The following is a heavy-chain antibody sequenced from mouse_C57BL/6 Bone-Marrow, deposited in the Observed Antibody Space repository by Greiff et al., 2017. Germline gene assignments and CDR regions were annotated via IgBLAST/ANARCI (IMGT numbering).Heavy chain of an antibody. D-gene: IGHD2-1*01. CDR1: GFTFSDYY. J-gene: IGHJ3*01. CDR2: ISNGGGST. Sequence: EVKLMESGGGLVQPGGSLKLSCAASGFTFSDYYMYWVRQTPEKRLEWVAYISNGGGSTYYPDTVKGRFTISRDNAKNTLYLQMSRLKSEDTAMXYCARQGYGNFWFAYWGQGTLVTVSA. CDR3: ARQGYGNFWFAY. V-gene: IGHV5-12*01.